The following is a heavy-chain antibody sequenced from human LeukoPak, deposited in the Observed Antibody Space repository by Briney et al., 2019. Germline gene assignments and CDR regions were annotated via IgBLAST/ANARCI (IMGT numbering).Heavy chain of an antibody. CDR2: IKQDGSEK. CDR1: GFTFSSYA. V-gene: IGHV3-7*01. Sequence: GGSLRLSCAASGFTFSSYAMSWVRQAPGKGLEWVANIKQDGSEKYYVDSVKGRFTISRDNAKNSLYLQMNSLRAEDTAVYYCAREYSYGYYYYGMDVWGQGTTVTVSS. CDR3: AREYSYGYYYYGMDV. J-gene: IGHJ6*02. D-gene: IGHD5-18*01.